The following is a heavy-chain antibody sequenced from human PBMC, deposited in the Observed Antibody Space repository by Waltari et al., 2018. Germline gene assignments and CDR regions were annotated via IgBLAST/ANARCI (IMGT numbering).Heavy chain of an antibody. D-gene: IGHD4-17*01. CDR1: TFTFRAFW. J-gene: IGHJ4*02. CDR3: ARDRLGYGDYDY. Sequence: EVHLVESGGGLVQPGGSLRLSCAASTFTFRAFWVSWVRQAPGEGLGWVANIKQDGSEKYYMDAVEGRFTISRDNAKNSVYLQMNSLRVEDTAVYYCARDRLGYGDYDYWGQGTLVTVSS. CDR2: IKQDGSEK. V-gene: IGHV3-7*01.